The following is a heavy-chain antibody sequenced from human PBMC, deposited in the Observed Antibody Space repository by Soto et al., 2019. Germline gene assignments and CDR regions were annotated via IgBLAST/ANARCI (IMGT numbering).Heavy chain of an antibody. CDR1: GGTFSSYT. V-gene: IGHV1-69*08. CDR3: ARDREDIVVVVAAIPRSRYWYFDL. D-gene: IGHD2-15*01. CDR2: IIPILGIA. J-gene: IGHJ2*01. Sequence: QVQLVQSGAEVKKPGSSVKVSCKASGGTFSSYTISWVRQAPGQGLEWMGRIIPILGIANYAQKFQGRVTITADKSTSTAYMELSSLRSEDTAVYYCARDREDIVVVVAAIPRSRYWYFDLWGRGTLVTVSS.